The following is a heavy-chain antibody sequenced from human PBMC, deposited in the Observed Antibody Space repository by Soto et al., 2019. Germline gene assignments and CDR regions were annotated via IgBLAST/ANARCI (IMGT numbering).Heavy chain of an antibody. D-gene: IGHD2-15*01. CDR2: IYWDDDK. CDR3: AHRYCNGGSCYSHFDY. J-gene: IGHJ4*02. Sequence: QITLKESGPTLVKPTQTLTLTCTFSGYSLSTSGVGVGWIRQPPGKALEWLALIYWDDDKRYSPSLKSRLTITKDTSKNQVVLTMTNLDPVDTATFYCAHRYCNGGSCYSHFDYWGQGTLVTVSS. CDR1: GYSLSTSGVG. V-gene: IGHV2-5*02.